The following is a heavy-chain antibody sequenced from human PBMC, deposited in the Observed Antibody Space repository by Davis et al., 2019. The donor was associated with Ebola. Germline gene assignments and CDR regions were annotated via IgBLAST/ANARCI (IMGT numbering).Heavy chain of an antibody. CDR3: ARVRGSYSGNYFDY. J-gene: IGHJ4*02. CDR1: GGTFSSYA. Sequence: SVKVSCKASGGTFSSYAISWVRQAPGQGLEWMGGIIPIFGTANYAQKFQGRVTITADKSTSTAYMGLSSLRSEDTAVYYCARVRGSYSGNYFDYWGQGTLVTVSS. V-gene: IGHV1-69*06. CDR2: IIPIFGTA. D-gene: IGHD1-26*01.